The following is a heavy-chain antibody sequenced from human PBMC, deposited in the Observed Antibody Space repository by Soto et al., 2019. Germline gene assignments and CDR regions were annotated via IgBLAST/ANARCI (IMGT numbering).Heavy chain of an antibody. CDR2: ISKSGFT. CDR3: ATQGFGKLHGLVDV. CDR1: SVSINSFTNHY. D-gene: IGHD3-10*01. J-gene: IGHJ6*02. Sequence: QAQLQTSGPGLVKPSETLSLTCTVSSVSINSFTNHYCSWIRQPPGKGLEWVGYISKSGFTRYNPSLSSLVTLSVDTSKNQFSLKLSSVTAADTALYFCATQGFGKLHGLVDVWGQGTTVTVSS. V-gene: IGHV4-59*08.